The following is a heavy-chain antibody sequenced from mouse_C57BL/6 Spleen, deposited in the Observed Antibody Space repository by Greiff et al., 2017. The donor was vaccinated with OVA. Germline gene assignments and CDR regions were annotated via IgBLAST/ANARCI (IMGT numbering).Heavy chain of an antibody. V-gene: IGHV14-4*01. D-gene: IGHD2-4*01. Sequence: EVQLQQSGAELVRPGASVKLSCTASGFNIKDDYMHWVKQRPEQGLEWIGWIDPENGDTEYASKFQGKATITADTSSNTAYLQLSSLTSEDTAVYYCTTAYDYDGAYWGQGTLVTVSA. CDR2: IDPENGDT. CDR3: TTAYDYDGAY. J-gene: IGHJ3*01. CDR1: GFNIKDDY.